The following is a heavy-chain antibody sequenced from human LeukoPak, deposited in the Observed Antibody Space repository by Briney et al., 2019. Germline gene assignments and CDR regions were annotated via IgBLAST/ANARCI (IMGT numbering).Heavy chain of an antibody. J-gene: IGHJ5*02. CDR2: ISAYNGNT. Sequence: ASVKVSCKASGYSFTSNGISWVRQAPGQGLEWMGWISAYNGNTNYAQKLQGRVTMTTDTSTSTAYMELRSLRSDDTAVYYCARFIAVAGTGWFDPCGQGTLVTVSS. V-gene: IGHV1-18*01. CDR3: ARFIAVAGTGWFDP. CDR1: GYSFTSNG. D-gene: IGHD6-19*01.